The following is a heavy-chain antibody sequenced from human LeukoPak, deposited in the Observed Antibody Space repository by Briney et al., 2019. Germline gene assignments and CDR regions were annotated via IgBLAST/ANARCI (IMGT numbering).Heavy chain of an antibody. D-gene: IGHD3-22*01. CDR1: GGSVSSGSYY. CDR3: ASPRSYYDSSGYYIS. Sequence: PSETLSLTCTISGGSVSSGSYYWSWIRQPPGKGLEWIGYIYYSGSTNYNPSLKSRVTISVDTSKNQFSLKLSSVTAADTAVYYCASPRSYYDSSGYYISWGQGTLVTVSS. J-gene: IGHJ5*02. CDR2: IYYSGST. V-gene: IGHV4-61*01.